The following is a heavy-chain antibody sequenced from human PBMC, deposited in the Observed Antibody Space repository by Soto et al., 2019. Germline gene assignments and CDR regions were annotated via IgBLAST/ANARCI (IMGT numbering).Heavy chain of an antibody. J-gene: IGHJ6*02. CDR2: IKYSGST. CDR3: ARQGFGPLHGLVDV. Sequence: PSETLSLTCTVSGASISSSSYYWGWIRQPPGKGLEWIGSIKYSGSTYYKSSLKSRVNISVDTSKNQFSLKLSSVTATDTAVYYCARQGFGPLHGLVDVWGQGTTVTVS. CDR1: GASISSSSYY. D-gene: IGHD3-10*01. V-gene: IGHV4-39*01.